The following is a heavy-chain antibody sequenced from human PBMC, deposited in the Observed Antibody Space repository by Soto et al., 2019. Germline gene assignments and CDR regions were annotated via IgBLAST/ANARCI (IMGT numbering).Heavy chain of an antibody. CDR3: AKDSPPGYCSGGSCYSVTLPIN. J-gene: IGHJ4*02. Sequence: PGGSLRLSCAASGFTFSSYAMSWVRQAPGKGLEWVSAISGSGGSTYYADSVKGRFTISRDNSKNTLYLQMNSLRAEDTAVYYCAKDSPPGYCSGGSCYSVTLPINWGQGTLVTVSS. CDR1: GFTFSSYA. D-gene: IGHD2-15*01. CDR2: ISGSGGST. V-gene: IGHV3-23*01.